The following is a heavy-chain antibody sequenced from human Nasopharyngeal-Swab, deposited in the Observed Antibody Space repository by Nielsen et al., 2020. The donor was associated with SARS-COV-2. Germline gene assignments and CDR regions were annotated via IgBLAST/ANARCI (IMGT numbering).Heavy chain of an antibody. Sequence: SETLSLTCAVYGGSFSGYYWSWIRQPPGKGLERIGEINHSGSTNYNPSLKSRVTISVDTSKNQFSLKLSSVTAADTAVYYCARGYSSSWYFCWFDPWGQGTLVTVSS. V-gene: IGHV4-34*01. J-gene: IGHJ5*02. CDR2: INHSGST. CDR3: ARGYSSSWYFCWFDP. CDR1: GGSFSGYY. D-gene: IGHD6-13*01.